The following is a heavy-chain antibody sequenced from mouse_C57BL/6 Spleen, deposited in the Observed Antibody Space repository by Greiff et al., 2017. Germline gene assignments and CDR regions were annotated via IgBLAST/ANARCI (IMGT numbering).Heavy chain of an antibody. D-gene: IGHD1-1*01. CDR2: ISSGSSNI. CDR1: GFTFSDYG. J-gene: IGHJ3*01. CDR3: AITGPFAY. V-gene: IGHV5-17*01. Sequence: ESGGGLVKPGGSLKLSCAASGFTFSDYGMHWVRQAPEKGLEWVAYISSGSSNIYYADTVKGRVTISRDNAKNTRFLQMTSLGSEDTAMYYWAITGPFAYWGQGTLVTVSA.